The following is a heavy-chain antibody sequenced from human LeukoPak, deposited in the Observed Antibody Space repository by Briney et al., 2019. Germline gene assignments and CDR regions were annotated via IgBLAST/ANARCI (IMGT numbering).Heavy chain of an antibody. J-gene: IGHJ4*02. CDR1: GFTFDDYA. V-gene: IGHV3-9*01. CDR2: ISWNSGSI. Sequence: GGSLRLSCAASGFTFDDYAMHWVRQAPGKGLEWVSGISWNSGSIGYADSVKGRFTISRDNAKDTLYLQMNSLRAEDTAVYYCARVEAYYDFRSGYYTYYFDYWGQGTLVTVSS. CDR3: ARVEAYYDFRSGYYTYYFDY. D-gene: IGHD3-3*01.